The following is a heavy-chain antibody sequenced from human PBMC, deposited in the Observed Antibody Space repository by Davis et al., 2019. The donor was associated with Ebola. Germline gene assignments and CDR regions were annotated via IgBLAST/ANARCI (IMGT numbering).Heavy chain of an antibody. CDR3: AVGKGYCSGGSCYSLFDY. CDR1: GYTFTSYA. CDR2: INAGNGNT. J-gene: IGHJ4*02. D-gene: IGHD2-15*01. Sequence: AASVKVSCKASGYTFTSYAMHWVRQAPGQRLEWMRWINAGNGNTKYSQKFQGRVTITRDTSASTAYMELSSLRSEDTAVYYCAVGKGYCSGGSCYSLFDYWGQGTLVTVSS. V-gene: IGHV1-3*01.